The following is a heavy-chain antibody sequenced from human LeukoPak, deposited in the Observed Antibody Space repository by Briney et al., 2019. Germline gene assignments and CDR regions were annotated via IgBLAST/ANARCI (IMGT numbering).Heavy chain of an antibody. CDR2: ITDGGTT. CDR3: ARPWDA. J-gene: IGHJ5*02. D-gene: IGHD1-26*01. V-gene: IGHV3-53*01. Sequence: GGSLRLSCAASGLTVNSNYMTWVRQAPGKGLEWVCVITDGGTTYYADSVKGRFIISRDSSKNTLYLQMNSLRAEDTAVYYCARPWDAWGQGSLVTVSS. CDR1: GLTVNSNY.